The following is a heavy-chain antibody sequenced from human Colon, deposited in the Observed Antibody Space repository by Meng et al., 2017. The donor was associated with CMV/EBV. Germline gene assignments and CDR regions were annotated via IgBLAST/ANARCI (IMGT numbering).Heavy chain of an antibody. V-gene: IGHV3-23*03. Sequence: GESLKISCAASGFTFRNHAMSWVRQAPGKGLEWVSVIYAGGRSTYLADSVKGRFIISRDNSKNTLYLQMNSLRAEDTAVYYCAKSLVDTAMDLDYWGQGMLVTVSS. D-gene: IGHD5-18*01. J-gene: IGHJ4*02. CDR2: IYAGGRST. CDR1: GFTFRNHA. CDR3: AKSLVDTAMDLDY.